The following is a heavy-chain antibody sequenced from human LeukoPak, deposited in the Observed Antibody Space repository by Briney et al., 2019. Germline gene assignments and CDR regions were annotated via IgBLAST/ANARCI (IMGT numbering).Heavy chain of an antibody. Sequence: GGSLRLSCAASGFTFRSYWMSWVRQAPGKGLEWVANINQDGSEKNYVDSVKGRFTIFRDNPKNSLYLEMDSLRVEDTAVYCCAREYDYGDPGIDYWGQGALVTVSS. D-gene: IGHD4-17*01. CDR1: GFTFRSYW. V-gene: IGHV3-7*01. J-gene: IGHJ4*02. CDR3: AREYDYGDPGIDY. CDR2: INQDGSEK.